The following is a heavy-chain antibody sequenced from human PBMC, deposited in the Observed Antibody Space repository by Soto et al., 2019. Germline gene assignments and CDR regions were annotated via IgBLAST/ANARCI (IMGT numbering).Heavy chain of an antibody. V-gene: IGHV1-18*04. CDR1: GYTFVTYG. CDR2: ISLYNDEI. CDR3: ATTRGYGWDRPFAY. J-gene: IGHJ4*01. D-gene: IGHD3-10*01. Sequence: ASVKVSCKSSGYTFVTYGITWVRQAPGQDLEWLGWISLYNDEIRYAQTLRGRATLTRDTATSTVYMELTSLTPDDTAVYYCATTRGYGWDRPFAYWGQGTLVTVSS.